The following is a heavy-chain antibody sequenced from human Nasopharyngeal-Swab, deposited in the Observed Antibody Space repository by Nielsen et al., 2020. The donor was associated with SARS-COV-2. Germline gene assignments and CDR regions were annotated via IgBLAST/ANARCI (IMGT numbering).Heavy chain of an antibody. CDR1: GFSLSNARMG. CDR2: IFSNDEK. Sequence: SGPTLVKPTETLTLTCTVSGFSLSNARMGVSWIRQPPGKALEWLAPIFSNDEKSYSTSLKSRLTISKDTSKSQVVLTMTNMDPVDTATYYCARQAFLSGSYRADYYYGMDVWGQGTTVTVSS. D-gene: IGHD1-26*01. J-gene: IGHJ6*02. V-gene: IGHV2-26*01. CDR3: ARQAFLSGSYRADYYYGMDV.